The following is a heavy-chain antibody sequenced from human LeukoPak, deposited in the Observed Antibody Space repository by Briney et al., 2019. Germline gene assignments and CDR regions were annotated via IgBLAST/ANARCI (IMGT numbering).Heavy chain of an antibody. CDR1: GFTFSSYG. CDR2: IRYDGSNK. J-gene: IGHJ6*03. D-gene: IGHD6-13*01. Sequence: GGSLRLSCAASGFTFSSYGMHWVRQAPGKGLEWVAFIRYDGSNKYYADSVKGRFTISRDNSKNTLYLQMNSLRAEDTAVYYCAKDEVAAAGDYYYYYMDVWGKGTTVTISS. V-gene: IGHV3-30*02. CDR3: AKDEVAAAGDYYYYYMDV.